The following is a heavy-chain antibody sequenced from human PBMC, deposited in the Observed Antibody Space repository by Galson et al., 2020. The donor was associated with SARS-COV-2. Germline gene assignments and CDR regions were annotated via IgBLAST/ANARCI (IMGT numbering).Heavy chain of an antibody. J-gene: IGHJ4*02. Sequence: QLGESLKISCAASGFTVSSNYMSWVRQAPGKGLEWVSVIYSGGSTYYADSVKGRFTISRDNSKNTLYLQMNSLRAEDTAVYYCARDGYSYGEFDYWGQGTLVTVSS. CDR2: IYSGGST. V-gene: IGHV3-53*01. D-gene: IGHD5-18*01. CDR3: ARDGYSYGEFDY. CDR1: GFTVSSNY.